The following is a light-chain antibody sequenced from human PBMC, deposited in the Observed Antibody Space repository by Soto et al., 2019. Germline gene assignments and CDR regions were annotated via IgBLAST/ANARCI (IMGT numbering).Light chain of an antibody. Sequence: EIVLTQSPGTLSLSPGERATLSCRASQSVSSINLNWYQQKPGQAPRLLIYGVSSRATGIPDRFSGSGSGTDFTLTISRLEPEDFAVYYCQHYGNSLWTFGQGSKVDIK. CDR2: GVS. CDR3: QHYGNSLWT. J-gene: IGKJ1*01. CDR1: QSVSSIN. V-gene: IGKV3-20*01.